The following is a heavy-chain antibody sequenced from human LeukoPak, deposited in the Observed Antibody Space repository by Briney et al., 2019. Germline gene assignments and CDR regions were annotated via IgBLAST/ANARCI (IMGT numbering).Heavy chain of an antibody. CDR1: GFTISTYV. CDR2: ISGRDGNT. D-gene: IGHD3-10*01. J-gene: IGHJ4*01. CDR3: VNYYYGSGSYYSNY. V-gene: IGHV3-23*01. Sequence: PGGSLRHSCVASGFTISTYVMTWVRQAPGKGLEWVSDISGRDGNTDYADSVKGRFTISRDNSKNTLYLQMSSLRAEDTAVYYCVNYYYGSGSYYSNYWGHGTLVTVSS.